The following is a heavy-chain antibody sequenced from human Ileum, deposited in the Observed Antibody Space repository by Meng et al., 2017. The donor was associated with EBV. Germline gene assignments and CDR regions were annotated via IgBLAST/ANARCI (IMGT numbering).Heavy chain of an antibody. CDR1: GDSVSSNSAA. CDR2: TYYRSKWYN. Sequence: QVQLQQSGPGLVEPSQNLSLTCDISGDSVSSNSAAWNWIRQSPPRGLEWLGRTYYRSKWYNDYAVSVKSRITINPDTSKNQFSLQLNSVTPEDTAVYYCARDSSSSAYSPFDYWGQGTLVTVSS. V-gene: IGHV6-1*01. J-gene: IGHJ4*02. CDR3: ARDSSSSAYSPFDY. D-gene: IGHD3-22*01.